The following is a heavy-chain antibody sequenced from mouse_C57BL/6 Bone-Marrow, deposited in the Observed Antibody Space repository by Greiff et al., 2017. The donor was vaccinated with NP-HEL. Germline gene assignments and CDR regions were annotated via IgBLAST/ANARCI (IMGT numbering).Heavy chain of an antibody. V-gene: IGHV5-4*03. J-gene: IGHJ2*01. CDR2: ISDGGSYT. Sequence: EVMLVESGGGLVKPGGSLKLSCAASGFTFSSYAMSWVRQTPEKRLEWVATISDGGSYTYYPDNVKGRFTISRDNAKNNLYLQMSHLKSEDTAMYYCARGGARDYFDDWGQGTTLTVSS. CDR3: ARGGARDYFDD. CDR1: GFTFSSYA.